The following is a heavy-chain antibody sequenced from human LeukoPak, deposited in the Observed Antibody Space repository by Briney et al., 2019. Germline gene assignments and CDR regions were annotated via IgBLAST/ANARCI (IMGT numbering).Heavy chain of an antibody. CDR2: IPYSGST. Sequence: ASETLSLTCTVSGDSISSSSYYWGWIRQPPGKGLEWIGSIPYSGSTYYNPSLKSRLTISVDTSKNQFSLKLSSVTAADTAVYCCARCKDYYVSGSYYKTFDYWGQGTLVTVSS. CDR1: GDSISSSSYY. CDR3: ARCKDYYVSGSYYKTFDY. D-gene: IGHD3-10*01. J-gene: IGHJ4*02. V-gene: IGHV4-39*07.